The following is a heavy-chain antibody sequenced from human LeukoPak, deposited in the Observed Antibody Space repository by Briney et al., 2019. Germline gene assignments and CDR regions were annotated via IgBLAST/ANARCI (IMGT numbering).Heavy chain of an antibody. CDR2: INPHSGGT. V-gene: IGHV1-2*02. CDR3: ARQYSSLDP. D-gene: IGHD6-6*01. J-gene: IGHJ5*02. Sequence: ASVKVSCKASGYIFTGYYIHWVRQAPGQGLEWMGWINPHSGGTNYAQKFQGRVTMTRDTSISTAYMELSRLRSDDTAVYYCARQYSSLDPWGQGTLVTVSS. CDR1: GYIFTGYY.